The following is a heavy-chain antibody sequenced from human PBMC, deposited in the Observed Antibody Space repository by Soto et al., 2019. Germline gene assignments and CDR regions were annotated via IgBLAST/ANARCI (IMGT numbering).Heavy chain of an antibody. CDR2: INHSGST. J-gene: IGHJ6*02. V-gene: IGHV4-34*01. CDR1: GGSFSGYY. Sequence: SETLSLTCAVYGGSFSGYYWSWIRQPPGKGLEWIGEINHSGSTNYNPSLKSRVTISVDTSKNQFSLKLSSVTAADTAVYYCARGRMNYYGSGSYYRGLRLDVWGQGTTVTVSS. D-gene: IGHD3-10*01. CDR3: ARGRMNYYGSGSYYRGLRLDV.